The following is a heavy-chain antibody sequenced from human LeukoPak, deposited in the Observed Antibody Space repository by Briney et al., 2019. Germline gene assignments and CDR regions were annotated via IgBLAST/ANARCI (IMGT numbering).Heavy chain of an antibody. CDR3: AREGTARYYHGMDV. V-gene: IGHV4-59*01. J-gene: IGHJ6*02. CDR2: IYYSGST. Sequence: PSGTLSLTCTVSGGSMSSYYWSWIRQPPGKGLEWIGYIYYSGSTNYNPSLKSRVTISVDTSKNQFSLKVSSVTAADTAVYYCAREGTARYYHGMDVWGQGITVTVSS. D-gene: IGHD6-6*01. CDR1: GGSMSSYY.